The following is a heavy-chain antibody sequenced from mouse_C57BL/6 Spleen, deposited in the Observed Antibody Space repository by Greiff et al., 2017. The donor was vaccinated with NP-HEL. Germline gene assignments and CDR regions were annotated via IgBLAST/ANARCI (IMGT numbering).Heavy chain of an antibody. CDR2: IDPENGDT. V-gene: IGHV14-4*01. D-gene: IGHD1-1*01. Sequence: EVQLQQSGAELVRPGASVKLSCTASGFNIKDDYMHWVKQRPEQGLEWIGWIDPENGDTEYASKFQGKATITADTSSNTAYLQLRSLTSEDTAVYYCTLYYEGFAYWGQGTLVTVSA. CDR1: GFNIKDDY. CDR3: TLYYEGFAY. J-gene: IGHJ3*01.